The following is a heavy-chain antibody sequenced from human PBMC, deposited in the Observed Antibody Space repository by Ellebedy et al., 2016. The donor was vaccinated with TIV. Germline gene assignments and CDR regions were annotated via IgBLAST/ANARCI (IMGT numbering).Heavy chain of an antibody. Sequence: GESLKISCAASGFTFSSYWMHWVRQAPGKGLVLVSLINGDGASTRYADSVKGRFTISRDNAKNTLYLHMNSLRAEDTAVYYCTRALWFGRVDWFDPWGQGTLVTVSS. V-gene: IGHV3-74*01. D-gene: IGHD3-10*01. J-gene: IGHJ5*02. CDR2: INGDGAST. CDR1: GFTFSSYW. CDR3: TRALWFGRVDWFDP.